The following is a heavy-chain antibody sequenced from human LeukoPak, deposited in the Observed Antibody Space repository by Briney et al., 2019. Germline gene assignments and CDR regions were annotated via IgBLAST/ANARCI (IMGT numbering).Heavy chain of an antibody. CDR1: GYTSNSYG. Sequence: ASVKVSCKASGYTSNSYGICWVRQAPGQGLEWIGWIDPSNGNIKYAEKLQGRVTMTTDTSTSTAYMDLRSLRSDDTAVCYCARDGVSGHFDYWGRGTLVTVSS. CDR2: IDPSNGNI. V-gene: IGHV1-18*01. D-gene: IGHD3-3*01. J-gene: IGHJ4*01. CDR3: ARDGVSGHFDY.